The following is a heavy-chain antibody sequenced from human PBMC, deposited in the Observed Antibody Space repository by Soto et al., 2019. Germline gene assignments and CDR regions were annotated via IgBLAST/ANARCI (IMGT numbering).Heavy chain of an antibody. J-gene: IGHJ4*02. CDR2: IDPSDSYT. CDR3: ARLTGTTSGPFDY. CDR1: GYSLTSYW. D-gene: IGHD1-20*01. Sequence: GESLKISCKGSGYSLTSYWISCVRQMPGKGLEWMGRIDPSDSYTNYSPSFQGHVTISADKSISTAYLQWSSLKASDTAMYYCARLTGTTSGPFDYWGPGTLVTVSS. V-gene: IGHV5-10-1*01.